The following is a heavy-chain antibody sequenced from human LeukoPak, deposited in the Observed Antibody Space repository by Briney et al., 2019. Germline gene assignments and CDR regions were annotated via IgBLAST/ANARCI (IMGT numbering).Heavy chain of an antibody. Sequence: PGGSLKLSCAASGFTFSDYYMSWIRQAPGKGLEWVSYISSSGSTIYYADSVKGRFTISRDNAKNSLYLQMNSLRAEDTAVYYCARPEMATIVYMDIWGKGTTVTISS. CDR2: ISSSGSTI. D-gene: IGHD5-24*01. J-gene: IGHJ6*03. CDR1: GFTFSDYY. V-gene: IGHV3-11*01. CDR3: ARPEMATIVYMDI.